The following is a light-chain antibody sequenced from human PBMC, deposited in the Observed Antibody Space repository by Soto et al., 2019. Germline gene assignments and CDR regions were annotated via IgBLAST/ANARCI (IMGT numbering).Light chain of an antibody. CDR1: SSNVGSNT. CDR2: SNN. J-gene: IGLJ3*02. V-gene: IGLV1-44*01. CDR3: AAWDDSLNGHWV. Sequence: QSVLTQPPSASGTPGQRVTISCSGSSSNVGSNTVNWYQQLPGRAPNLLIYSNNQRPSVVPARFSGSKYGTSAALAISGLQSEEEADYYCAAWDDSLNGHWVFGGGTKLTVL.